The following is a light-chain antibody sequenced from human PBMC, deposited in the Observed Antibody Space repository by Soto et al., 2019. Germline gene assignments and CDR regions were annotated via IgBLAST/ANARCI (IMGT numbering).Light chain of an antibody. CDR1: QSVSSSY. V-gene: IGKV3-20*01. CDR3: QQYDQWWT. J-gene: IGKJ1*01. Sequence: ENVLTQSPGTLSLSPGERATLSFRASQSVSSSYLAWYQQKPGQAPRLLIYGASSRATGIPDRFSGSGSGTDFTLTISRLEPEGFGVYFCQQYDQWWTFGQGTKV. CDR2: GAS.